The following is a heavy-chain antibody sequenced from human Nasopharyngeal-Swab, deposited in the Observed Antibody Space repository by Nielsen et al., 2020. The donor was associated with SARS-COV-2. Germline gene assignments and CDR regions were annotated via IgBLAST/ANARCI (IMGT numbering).Heavy chain of an antibody. Sequence: GGSLRLSCAASGFPFDAYAMHWVRQAPGKGLEWVSGISWNSGSIGYADSVKGRFTISRDNAKNSLYLQMNSLRAEDTALYYCAKDLGLERLEAFDIWGQGTMVTVSS. D-gene: IGHD1-1*01. CDR2: ISWNSGSI. V-gene: IGHV3-9*01. CDR3: AKDLGLERLEAFDI. CDR1: GFPFDAYA. J-gene: IGHJ3*02.